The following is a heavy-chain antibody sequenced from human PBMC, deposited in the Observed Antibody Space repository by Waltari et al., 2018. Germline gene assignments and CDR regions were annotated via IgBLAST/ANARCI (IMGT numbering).Heavy chain of an antibody. CDR2: IYYSGST. V-gene: IGHV4-39*07. Sequence: QLQLQESGPGLVKPSETLSLTCTVSGGSISSSSYYWGWIRQPPGKGLEWIGSIYYSGSTYYNPSLKSRVTISVDTSKNQFSLKLSSVTAADTAVYYCARDGHSSGWGYFDYWGQGTLVTVSS. J-gene: IGHJ4*02. D-gene: IGHD6-19*01. CDR1: GGSISSSSYY. CDR3: ARDGHSSGWGYFDY.